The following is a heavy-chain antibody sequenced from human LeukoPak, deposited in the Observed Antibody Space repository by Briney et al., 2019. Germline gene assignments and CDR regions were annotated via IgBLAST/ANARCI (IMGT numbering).Heavy chain of an antibody. J-gene: IGHJ6*03. CDR2: IIPIFGTA. V-gene: IGHV1-69*13. Sequence: GASVKVSCKASGGTFSSYAISWVRQAPGQGLEWMGGIIPIFGTANYARKFQGRVTITADESTSTAYMELSSLRSEDTAVYYCASSPDFPDQLLWFGEFTKTYYYYMDVWGKGTTVTVSS. CDR1: GGTFSSYA. D-gene: IGHD3-10*01. CDR3: ASSPDFPDQLLWFGEFTKTYYYYMDV.